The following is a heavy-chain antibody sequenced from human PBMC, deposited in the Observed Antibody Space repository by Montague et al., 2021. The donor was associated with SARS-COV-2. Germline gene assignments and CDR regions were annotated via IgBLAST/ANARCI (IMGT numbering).Heavy chain of an antibody. CDR2: TFYRSQWHT. V-gene: IGHV6-1*01. Sequence: CAISGDSVSSDPAAWHWLRQSPSRGLEWLGRTFYRSQWHTDSAASVRSRISFSGDISKNQFSLHLNSVTPEDTAIYYCARDGDYGGTWYSFLQNWGQGTLVIVSS. CDR1: GDSVSSDPAA. J-gene: IGHJ1*01. CDR3: ARDGDYGGTWYSFLQN. D-gene: IGHD4-17*01.